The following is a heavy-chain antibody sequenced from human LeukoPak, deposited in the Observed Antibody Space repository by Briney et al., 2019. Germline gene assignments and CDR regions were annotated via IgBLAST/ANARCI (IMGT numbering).Heavy chain of an antibody. CDR1: GFTFSIYD. Sequence: PGGSLRLSCAASGFTFSIYDMSGVRQAPGKGLEWVSAISGSGGSTYYADSVKGRFTISRDNSKNTLYLQMNSLRDEDTAVYYCAKAERVVPAGATDYWGQGTLVTVSS. CDR3: AKAERVVPAGATDY. V-gene: IGHV3-23*01. CDR2: ISGSGGST. D-gene: IGHD2-2*01. J-gene: IGHJ4*02.